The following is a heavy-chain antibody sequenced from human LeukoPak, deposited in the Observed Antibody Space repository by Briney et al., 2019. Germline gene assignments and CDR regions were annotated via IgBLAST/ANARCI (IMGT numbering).Heavy chain of an antibody. D-gene: IGHD2-2*02. CDR1: GYTFSDYS. J-gene: IGHJ6*02. CDR3: ARRDCRSTSCYNANYGLDV. Sequence: ASVKVSCKASGYTFSDYSLHWVRQAPGQGLEWMGWMNPNCGGTNYARKFQGRVTMTRDTSISTAYMELSRLRSDDTAVYYCARRDCRSTSCYNANYGLDVWGQGTTVTVSS. CDR2: MNPNCGGT. V-gene: IGHV1-2*02.